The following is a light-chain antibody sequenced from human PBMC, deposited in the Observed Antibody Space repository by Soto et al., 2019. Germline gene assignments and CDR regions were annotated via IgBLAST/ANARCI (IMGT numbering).Light chain of an antibody. CDR2: GAS. CDR1: QSVSSTY. CDR3: QQYGSSSWT. Sequence: EIVLMQSPGTLSLSPGERATLSCRASQSVSSTYLAWYQQKPGQAPRLLIYGASSRAADIPDRFSGSGSGTDFTLTISRLEPEDFAVYYCQQYGSSSWTFGQGTKVEIK. V-gene: IGKV3-20*01. J-gene: IGKJ1*01.